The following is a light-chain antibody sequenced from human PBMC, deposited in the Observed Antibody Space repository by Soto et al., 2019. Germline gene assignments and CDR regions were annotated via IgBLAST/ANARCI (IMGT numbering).Light chain of an antibody. CDR3: QQYDTWPPLT. Sequence: EIVMTQSPATLSVSPGERATLSCRASQNVGTKLAWYQQKPGQAPRLLIYGASTRATGIPARFSGSGSGTEFTLTISSLQSEDFAVYYCQQYDTWPPLTCGGGTKVEIK. CDR2: GAS. CDR1: QNVGTK. V-gene: IGKV3-15*01. J-gene: IGKJ4*01.